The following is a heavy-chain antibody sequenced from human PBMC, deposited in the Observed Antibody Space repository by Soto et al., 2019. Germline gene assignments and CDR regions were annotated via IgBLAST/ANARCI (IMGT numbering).Heavy chain of an antibody. CDR1: GGSISSGGYS. J-gene: IGHJ3*02. Sequence: SETLSLTCAVSGGSISSGGYSWSWIRQPPGKGLEWIGYTYHSGSTYYNPSLKSRVTISVDRSKNQFSLKLSSVTAADTAVYYCARGADFWSGYYNGAFDIWGQGTMVTVSS. V-gene: IGHV4-30-2*01. CDR2: TYHSGST. CDR3: ARGADFWSGYYNGAFDI. D-gene: IGHD3-3*01.